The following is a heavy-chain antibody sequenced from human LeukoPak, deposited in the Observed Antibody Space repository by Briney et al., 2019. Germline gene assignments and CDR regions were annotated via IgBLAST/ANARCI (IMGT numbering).Heavy chain of an antibody. CDR3: ARQFSCSGGDCYPDH. V-gene: IGHV5-51*01. J-gene: IGHJ4*02. CDR1: GYSFTHYW. Sequence: GESLKISCKGSGYSFTHYWIAWVRQMPGKGLEWMGIIYPDDSDTRYSPSFQGQVTISADKSIRTAYLQWSSLKASDTAMYYCARQFSCSGGDCYPDHWGQGTLVTVSS. D-gene: IGHD2-21*02. CDR2: IYPDDSDT.